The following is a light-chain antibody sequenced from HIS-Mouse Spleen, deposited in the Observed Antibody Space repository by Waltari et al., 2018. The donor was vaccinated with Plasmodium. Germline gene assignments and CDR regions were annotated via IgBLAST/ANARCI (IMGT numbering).Light chain of an antibody. V-gene: IGKV1-8*01. Sequence: AIRMTQSPSSFSASTGDRVTITCRASQGISSYLAWYQQKPGKAPKLLIYAASTVQSGVPSRCSGSGSGTDFTLTISCLQSEDFATYYCQQYYSYPFTFGPGTKVDIK. CDR3: QQYYSYPFT. J-gene: IGKJ3*01. CDR1: QGISSY. CDR2: AAS.